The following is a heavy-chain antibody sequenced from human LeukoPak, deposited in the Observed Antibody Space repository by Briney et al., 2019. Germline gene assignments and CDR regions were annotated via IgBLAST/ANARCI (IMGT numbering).Heavy chain of an antibody. D-gene: IGHD1-26*01. CDR2: ITSSSTYI. V-gene: IGHV3-21*01. J-gene: IGHJ4*02. CDR3: TRGTGSYDY. CDR1: GFTFNRYT. Sequence: PGGSLRLSCAASGFTFNRYTVNWVRQAPGKGLEWVSSITSSSTYIYYADSVKGRFTISRDNAKNSLYLHMNSLRAEDTAVYYCTRGTGSYDYWGQGTRVTVSS.